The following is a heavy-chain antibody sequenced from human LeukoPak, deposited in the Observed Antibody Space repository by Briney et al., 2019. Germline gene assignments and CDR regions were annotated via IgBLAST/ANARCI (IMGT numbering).Heavy chain of an antibody. Sequence: SETLSLTCTVSGGSISSYYWSWIRQPPGKGLEWIGYIYYSGSTNYNPSLKSRVTISVDTSKNQFSLKLSSVTAADTAVNYCARVTGDPDAFDIWGQGTMVTVSS. CDR2: IYYSGST. J-gene: IGHJ3*02. CDR3: ARVTGDPDAFDI. V-gene: IGHV4-59*01. CDR1: GGSISSYY. D-gene: IGHD7-27*01.